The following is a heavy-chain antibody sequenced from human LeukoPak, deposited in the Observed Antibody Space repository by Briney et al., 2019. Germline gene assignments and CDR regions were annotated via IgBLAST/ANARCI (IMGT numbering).Heavy chain of an antibody. CDR1: GFTFSTYW. D-gene: IGHD6-6*01. CDR2: IKQDESEK. CDR3: ARVVFQDSSSYRPLDY. J-gene: IGHJ4*02. V-gene: IGHV3-7*03. Sequence: GGSLRLSCAASGFTFSTYWMTWVRQAPGKGLEWVANIKQDESEKAYVDSVKGRFTISRDNAKNSMYLQMNSLRADDTAVYYCARVVFQDSSSYRPLDYWGQGTLVTVSS.